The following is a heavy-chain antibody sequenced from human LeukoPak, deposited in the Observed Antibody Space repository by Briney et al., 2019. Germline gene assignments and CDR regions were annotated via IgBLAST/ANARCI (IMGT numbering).Heavy chain of an antibody. Sequence: GASVKVSCKASGYTFTGYYIHWVRLAPGQGLAWMGRINSNNGVSNSAQRFQGRVIMTRDTSISTAYMELSGLTSDDTAVYYCARRFCTGGSCYPDYWGQGTLVTVSS. D-gene: IGHD2-15*01. J-gene: IGHJ4*02. CDR1: GYTFTGYY. CDR3: ARRFCTGGSCYPDY. V-gene: IGHV1-2*02. CDR2: INSNNGVS.